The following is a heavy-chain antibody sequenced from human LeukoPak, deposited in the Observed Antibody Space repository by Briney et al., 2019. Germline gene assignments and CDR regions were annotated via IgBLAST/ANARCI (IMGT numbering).Heavy chain of an antibody. CDR3: ARGPTDINWFDP. CDR1: GGTFSSYA. V-gene: IGHV1-69*06. D-gene: IGHD2-15*01. CDR2: IIPIFGTA. J-gene: IGHJ5*02. Sequence: ASVKVSCKASGGTFSSYAISWVRQAPGQGLEWMGGIIPIFGTANYAQKFQGRVTITADKSTSTAYMELSSLRSEDTAVYYCARGPTDINWFDPWGQGTLVTVSS.